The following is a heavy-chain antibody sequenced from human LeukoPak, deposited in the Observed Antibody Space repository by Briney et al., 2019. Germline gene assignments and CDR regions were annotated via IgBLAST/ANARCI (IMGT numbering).Heavy chain of an antibody. V-gene: IGHV4-4*07. Sequence: PSETLSLTCTVSGASISSYYWSWIRQPAGKGLEWIGRIYTSGSTNYNPSLKSRVAMSVDTSKNQFSLKLSSMTAADTAVYLCAKGMGGNYFNLFDYWGQGTLVTVSS. D-gene: IGHD4-23*01. CDR2: IYTSGST. CDR1: GASISSYY. J-gene: IGHJ4*02. CDR3: AKGMGGNYFNLFDY.